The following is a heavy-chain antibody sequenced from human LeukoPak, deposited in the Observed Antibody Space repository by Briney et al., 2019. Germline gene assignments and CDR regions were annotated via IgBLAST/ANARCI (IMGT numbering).Heavy chain of an antibody. J-gene: IGHJ4*02. CDR2: INHSGST. V-gene: IGHV4-34*01. D-gene: IGHD1-26*01. Sequence: SETLFLTGAVYGGSFGGYYWSWIRQPPGKGLEWIGEINHSGSTNYNPSLKSRVTISVDTSKNQFSLKLSSVTAADTAVYYCAIPGTSYSWSYSGLDYWGQGTLVTVSS. CDR1: GGSFGGYY. CDR3: AIPGTSYSWSYSGLDY.